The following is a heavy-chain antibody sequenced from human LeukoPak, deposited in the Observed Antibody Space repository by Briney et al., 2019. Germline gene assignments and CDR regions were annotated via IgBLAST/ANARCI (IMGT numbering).Heavy chain of an antibody. J-gene: IGHJ6*04. CDR2: ISSSGSTI. V-gene: IGHV3-48*03. Sequence: GGSLRLSCAASGFTFSSYEMHWVRQAPGKGLEWVAYISSSGSTIYYADSVKGRFTISRDNSKNSLYLQMNSLRAEDTAVYYCARYKLVWFGDFYYDIDVWGKGTTVTVSS. CDR3: ARYKLVWFGDFYYDIDV. CDR1: GFTFSSYE. D-gene: IGHD3-10*01.